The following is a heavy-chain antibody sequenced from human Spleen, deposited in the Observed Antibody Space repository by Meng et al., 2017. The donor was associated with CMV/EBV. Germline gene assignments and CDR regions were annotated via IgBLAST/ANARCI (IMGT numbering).Heavy chain of an antibody. CDR1: GSVSSGSYY. J-gene: IGHJ5*02. CDR2: IYYSGST. CDR3: ARESIFGVVIPNWFDP. Sequence: GSVSSGSYYWSWIRQPPGKGLEWIGYIYYSGSTNYNPSLKSRVTISVDTSKNQFSLKLSSVTAADTAVYYCARESIFGVVIPNWFDPWGQGILVTVSS. V-gene: IGHV4-61*01. D-gene: IGHD3-3*01.